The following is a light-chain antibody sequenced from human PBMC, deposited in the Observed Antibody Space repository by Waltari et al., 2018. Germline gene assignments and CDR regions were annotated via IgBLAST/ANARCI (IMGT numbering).Light chain of an antibody. V-gene: IGKV3-11*01. CDR1: QNINTD. CDR2: DAY. J-gene: IGKJ1*01. CDR3: QQRYSWPRT. Sequence: EVLLTQSPATLSLSPGDSAPLLCRASQNINTDLGWYQQKPGQAPRLLISDAYNRAAGTPVRFSGRGSGTDFTLTISSLEPEDFALYYCQQRYSWPRTFGQGTKVEIK.